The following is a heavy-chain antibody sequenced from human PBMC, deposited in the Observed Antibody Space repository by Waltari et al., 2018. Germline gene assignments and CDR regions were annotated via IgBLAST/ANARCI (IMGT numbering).Heavy chain of an antibody. V-gene: IGHV3-30-3*01. J-gene: IGHJ4*02. CDR3: ARIAFYSPSNY. D-gene: IGHD2-21*01. Sequence: QLQLVESGGGVVQPGRSLILSCAASGFPFSSYAMHWVRQAPGKGLEWVAVISYDGSNKYYADSVKGRFTISRDNSKNTLYLQMNSLKAEDTAVYYCARIAFYSPSNYWGQGTLVTVSS. CDR1: GFPFSSYA. CDR2: ISYDGSNK.